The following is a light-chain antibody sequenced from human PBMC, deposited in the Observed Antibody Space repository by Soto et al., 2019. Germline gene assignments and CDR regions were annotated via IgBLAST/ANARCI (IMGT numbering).Light chain of an antibody. CDR3: QQWIT. J-gene: IGKJ5*01. V-gene: IGKV3-20*01. CDR2: GAS. Sequence: IVMTQSPATLSVSPEERATLSCRASQSVSSSYLAWYQQKPGQAPRLLIYGASSRATGIPDRFSGSGSGTDFTLTISRLEPEDFAVYYCQQWITFGQGTRLEIK. CDR1: QSVSSSY.